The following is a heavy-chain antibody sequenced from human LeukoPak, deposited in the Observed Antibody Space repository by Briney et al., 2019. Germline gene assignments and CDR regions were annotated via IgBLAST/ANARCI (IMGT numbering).Heavy chain of an antibody. D-gene: IGHD6-13*01. CDR3: ATGYSSTWYYFDY. CDR1: GDSISSYY. J-gene: IGHJ4*02. V-gene: IGHV4-59*01. CDR2: IYHSGST. Sequence: PSETLSLTCTVSGDSISSYYWSWIRQPPGKGLEWIGYIYHSGSTNYNPSLKSRVTISADTSKNQFSLKLASVTAADTAVYYCATGYSSTWYYFDYWGQGTLVTVSS.